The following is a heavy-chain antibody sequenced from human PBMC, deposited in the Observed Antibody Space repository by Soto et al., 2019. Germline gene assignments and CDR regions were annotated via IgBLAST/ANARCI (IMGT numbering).Heavy chain of an antibody. CDR3: ARRSGWNPNYYYYYYGMDV. J-gene: IGHJ6*02. V-gene: IGHV4-59*08. Sequence: SETLSLTCTVSGGSISSYYWSWIRQPPGKGLEWIGYIYYSGSTNYNPSLKSRVTLSVDTSKNQFSLKLSSVTAVDTAVYYCARRSGWNPNYYYYYYGMDVWGQGTTVTVSS. D-gene: IGHD6-19*01. CDR2: IYYSGST. CDR1: GGSISSYY.